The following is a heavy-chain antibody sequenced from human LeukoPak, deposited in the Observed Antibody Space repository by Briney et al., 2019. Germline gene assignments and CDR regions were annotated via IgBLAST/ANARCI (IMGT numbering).Heavy chain of an antibody. Sequence: SETLSLTCAVYGGSFSGYYWSWIRQPPGKGLEWIGEINHSGSTNYNPSLKSRVTISVDTSKNQFSLKLSSVTAADTAVYYCASMSVDTAMVVAYYYMDVWGKGTTVTVSS. CDR3: ASMSVDTAMVVAYYYMDV. J-gene: IGHJ6*03. CDR1: GGSFSGYY. CDR2: INHSGST. D-gene: IGHD5-18*01. V-gene: IGHV4-34*01.